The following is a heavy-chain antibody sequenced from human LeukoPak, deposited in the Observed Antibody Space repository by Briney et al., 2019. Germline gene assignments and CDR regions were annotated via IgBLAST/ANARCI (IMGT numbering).Heavy chain of an antibody. J-gene: IGHJ6*03. Sequence: GASVKVSCKASGYTFTGYYMHWVRQAPGQGLEWMGRINPNSGGTNYAQKFQGRVTMTRDTSISTAYMELSRLRSEDTAVYYCARVHFRYCSSTSCYTDYMDVWGKGTTVTVSS. V-gene: IGHV1-2*06. CDR2: INPNSGGT. D-gene: IGHD2-2*02. CDR3: ARVHFRYCSSTSCYTDYMDV. CDR1: GYTFTGYY.